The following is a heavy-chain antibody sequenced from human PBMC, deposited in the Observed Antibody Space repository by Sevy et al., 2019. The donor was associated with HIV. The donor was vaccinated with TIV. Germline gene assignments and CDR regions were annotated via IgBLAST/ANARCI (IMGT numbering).Heavy chain of an antibody. CDR2: IYSGGST. D-gene: IGHD5-18*01. Sequence: GGSLRLSCAASGFTVSSNYMSWVRQAPGKGLEWVSVIYSGGSTYYADSVKGRFTISRDNSKNTLYLQMNSLRAEDTAVYYCARDYRIQPWSHNYGMDVWGQGTTVTVSS. CDR1: GFTVSSNY. CDR3: ARDYRIQPWSHNYGMDV. V-gene: IGHV3-53*01. J-gene: IGHJ6*02.